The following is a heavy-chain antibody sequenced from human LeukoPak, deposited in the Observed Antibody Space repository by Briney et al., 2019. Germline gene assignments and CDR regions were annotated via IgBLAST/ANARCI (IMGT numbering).Heavy chain of an antibody. D-gene: IGHD5-18*01. V-gene: IGHV3-11*04. CDR3: ARADSYGYIGVFDY. J-gene: IGHJ4*02. CDR2: ISSSGSTI. Sequence: PGGSLRLPCAASGFTFSDYYMSWIRQAPGKGLEWVSYISSSGSTIYYADSVKGRFTISRDNAKNSLYLQMNSLRAEDTAVYYCARADSYGYIGVFDYWGQGTLVTVSS. CDR1: GFTFSDYY.